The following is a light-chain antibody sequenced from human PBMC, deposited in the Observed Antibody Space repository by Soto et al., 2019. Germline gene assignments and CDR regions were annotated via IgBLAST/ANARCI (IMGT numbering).Light chain of an antibody. J-gene: IGKJ1*01. V-gene: IGKV3-15*01. CDR1: QGVRTN. Sequence: EIVVTQSPATLSLSPGERATLSCRASQGVRTNLAWYQQNPGQAPRLLLFDASSRASGSPARFSGSGSETEFTLTIGSLESEDFAIYYCQQYYNWPWTFGQGTKVEIK. CDR2: DAS. CDR3: QQYYNWPWT.